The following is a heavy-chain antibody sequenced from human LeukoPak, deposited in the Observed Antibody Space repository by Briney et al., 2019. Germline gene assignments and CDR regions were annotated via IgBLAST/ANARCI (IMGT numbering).Heavy chain of an antibody. D-gene: IGHD5-18*01. CDR2: ISSTSKYI. Sequence: GGSLRLSCAASGFTFSSYSMNWVRQAPGKGLEWVSSISSTSKYIYYADSVKGRFTISRDNAKNSLFLQMNNLRVDDSAVYYCAREYTAMAYDYWGQGNLVTVSS. J-gene: IGHJ4*02. CDR3: AREYTAMAYDY. V-gene: IGHV3-21*01. CDR1: GFTFSSYS.